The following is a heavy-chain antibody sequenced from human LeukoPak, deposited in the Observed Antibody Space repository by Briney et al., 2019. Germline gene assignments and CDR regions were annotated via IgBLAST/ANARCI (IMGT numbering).Heavy chain of an antibody. D-gene: IGHD6-13*01. V-gene: IGHV4-34*01. CDR2: INRSGST. CDR1: GGSFSGYY. Sequence: SETLSLTCAVYGGSFSGYYWSWIRQPPGKGLEWIGEINRSGSTNYNPSLKSRVTISVDTSKNQFSLKLSSVTAADTAVYYCARETYSSSWYWFDPWGQGTLVTVSS. CDR3: ARETYSSSWYWFDP. J-gene: IGHJ5*02.